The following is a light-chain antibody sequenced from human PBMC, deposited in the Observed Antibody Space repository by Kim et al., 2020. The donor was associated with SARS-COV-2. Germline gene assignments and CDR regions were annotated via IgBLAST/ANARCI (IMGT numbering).Light chain of an antibody. Sequence: QRVTISCTGTSSNIGAYYDIHWYQQLPGRAPKLLIHGNTNRPSGVPDRFSGSKSGTSASLDITGLQAEDEAVYYCQSYDRSLSGSVFGGGTQLTVL. CDR2: GNT. J-gene: IGLJ2*01. V-gene: IGLV1-40*01. CDR1: SSNIGAYYD. CDR3: QSYDRSLSGSV.